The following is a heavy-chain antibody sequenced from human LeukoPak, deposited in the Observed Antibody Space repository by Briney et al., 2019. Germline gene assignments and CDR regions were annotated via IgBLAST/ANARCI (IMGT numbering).Heavy chain of an antibody. D-gene: IGHD6-13*01. J-gene: IGHJ4*02. CDR3: ARHRGSSWYSGRGDFFDY. CDR1: GGSISSSY. CDR2: IYTGST. Sequence: SETLSLTCIVSGGSISSSYWSWIRQPPGQGLEWIGYIYTGSTNYNPSLKSRVTVSLDTSKHQFSLKLTSVTAADTAVYYCARHRGSSWYSGRGDFFDYWGRGTLVSVSS. V-gene: IGHV4-59*08.